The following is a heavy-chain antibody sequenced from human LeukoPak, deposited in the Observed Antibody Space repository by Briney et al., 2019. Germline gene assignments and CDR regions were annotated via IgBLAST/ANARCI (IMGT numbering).Heavy chain of an antibody. D-gene: IGHD6-13*01. CDR2: IRSKANSYAT. Sequence: PGGSLRLSCAASGFTFSGSAMHWVRQASGKGLEWVGRIRSKANSYATAYAASVKGRFTISRDDSKNTAYLQMNSLKTEDTAVYYCTRRRGAAAGTKDNDAFDIWGQGTMVTVSS. CDR1: GFTFSGSA. CDR3: TRRRGAAAGTKDNDAFDI. J-gene: IGHJ3*02. V-gene: IGHV3-73*01.